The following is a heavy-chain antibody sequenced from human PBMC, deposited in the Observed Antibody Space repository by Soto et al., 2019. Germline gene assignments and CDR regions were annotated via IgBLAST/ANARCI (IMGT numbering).Heavy chain of an antibody. V-gene: IGHV6-1*01. CDR3: ARDYYYGMDI. Sequence: PSQTLSLTCAISGDSVSRNIAAWNWIRQSPSRDLEWLGRTYYRYKWYNEYAVSVKSRITIYPDTSKNQFSLQLNSVTLEDTAVYYCARDYYYGMDIWGQGTTVTVSS. CDR1: GDSVSRNIAA. CDR2: TYYRYKWYN. J-gene: IGHJ6*02.